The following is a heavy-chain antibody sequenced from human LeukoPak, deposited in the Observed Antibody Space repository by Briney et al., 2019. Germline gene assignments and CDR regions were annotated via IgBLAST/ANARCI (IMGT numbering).Heavy chain of an antibody. CDR1: GFTVSSNY. D-gene: IGHD3-10*01. J-gene: IGHJ6*04. V-gene: IGHV3-53*01. CDR2: IYSGGST. Sequence: GGSLRLSCAASGFTVSSNYMSWARQAPGKGLEWVSVIYSGGSTYYADSVKGRFTISRDNAKNSLYLQMNSLRAEDTAVYYCAKDGGGLWFGELPQSMDVWGKGTTVTVSS. CDR3: AKDGGGLWFGELPQSMDV.